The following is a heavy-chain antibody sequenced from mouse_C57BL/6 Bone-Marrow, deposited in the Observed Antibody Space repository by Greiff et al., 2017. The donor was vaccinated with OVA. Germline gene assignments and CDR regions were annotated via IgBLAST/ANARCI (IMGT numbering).Heavy chain of an antibody. J-gene: IGHJ3*01. D-gene: IGHD2-14*01. CDR3: ARGRYWRAFAY. CDR1: GYTFTSCW. V-gene: IGHV1-69*01. CDR2: IDPSDSYT. Sequence: QVQLQQPGAELVMPGASVKLSCKTSGYTFTSCWMHWVKQRPGQGLAWIGEIDPSDSYTNYNQHFKGKSTLTVDKSSSTAYMQLSSLTSEDAAVYDCARGRYWRAFAYWGQGTLVTVAA.